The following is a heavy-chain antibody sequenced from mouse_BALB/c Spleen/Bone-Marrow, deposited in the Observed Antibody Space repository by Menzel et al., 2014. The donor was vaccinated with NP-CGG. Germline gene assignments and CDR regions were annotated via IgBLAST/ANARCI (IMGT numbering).Heavy chain of an antibody. CDR3: AXXXXXXXXDX. CDR1: GFTFSSFG. CDR2: XSSGSGTI. V-gene: IGHV5-17*02. Sequence: EVKLVESGGGLVQPGGSRKLSCAASGFTFSSFGMHWVRQXPERGLEWVAYXSSGSGTIFYADTVKGRFTISRDNPKNSLFLQMTSLRSEDSAMYYCAXXXXXXXXDXWGXGTTLTXSS. J-gene: IGHJ2*01.